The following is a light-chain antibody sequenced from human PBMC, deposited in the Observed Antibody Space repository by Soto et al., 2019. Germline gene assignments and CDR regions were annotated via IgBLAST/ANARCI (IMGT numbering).Light chain of an antibody. CDR3: QQRSSWPLT. CDR2: DAS. Sequence: IVLTQSPDTLSLSPGERATLSCRASQSVRAYLAWYQQKPGQAPRLLIYDASNRATGIPARFSGSGSGTDFTLTISSLEPEDFAVYYCQQRSSWPLTFSGGTKVEIK. V-gene: IGKV3-11*01. J-gene: IGKJ4*01. CDR1: QSVRAY.